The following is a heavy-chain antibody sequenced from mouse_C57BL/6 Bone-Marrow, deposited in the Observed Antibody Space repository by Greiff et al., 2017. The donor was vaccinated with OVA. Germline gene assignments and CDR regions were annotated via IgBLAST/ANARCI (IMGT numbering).Heavy chain of an antibody. J-gene: IGHJ4*01. CDR1: GYTFTSYW. CDR2: IHPNSGST. CDR3: AGRGVYDYPYAMDY. D-gene: IGHD2-4*01. Sequence: QVQLKQPGAELVKPGASVKLSCKASGYTFTSYWMHWVKQRPGQGLEWIGMIHPNSGSTNYNEKFKSKATLTVAQSSSTAYMQLSSLTSEDSAVYYCAGRGVYDYPYAMDYWGQGTSVTVSS. V-gene: IGHV1-64*01.